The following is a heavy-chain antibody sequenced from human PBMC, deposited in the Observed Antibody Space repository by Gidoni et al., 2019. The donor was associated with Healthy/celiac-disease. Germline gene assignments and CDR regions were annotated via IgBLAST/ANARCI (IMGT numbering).Heavy chain of an antibody. CDR1: GFPFSSYA. J-gene: IGHJ4*02. CDR3: AKNSIAVPSNSKFDY. V-gene: IGHV3-23*01. Sequence: EVQLLESGGGLVQPGGSLRPSCAASGFPFSSYAMSWVRQAPGKGLEWVSAISGSGGSTYYADSVKGRFTISRDNSKNTLYLQMNSLRAEDTAVYYCAKNSIAVPSNSKFDYWGQGTLVTVSS. CDR2: ISGSGGST. D-gene: IGHD6-19*01.